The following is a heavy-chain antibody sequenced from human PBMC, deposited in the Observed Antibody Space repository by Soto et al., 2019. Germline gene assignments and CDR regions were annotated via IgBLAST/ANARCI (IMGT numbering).Heavy chain of an antibody. Sequence: SETLSLTCTVSGCTISSGGYYLSWIRQHPGKGLEWIGYIYYSGSTYYNPSLKSRVTISVDTSKNQFSLKLSSVNAADTAVYYCARESCSSTSGSTFDYWGQGTL. CDR3: ARESCSSTSGSTFDY. V-gene: IGHV4-31*02. CDR2: IYYSGST. CDR1: GCTISSGGYY. J-gene: IGHJ4*02. D-gene: IGHD2-2*01.